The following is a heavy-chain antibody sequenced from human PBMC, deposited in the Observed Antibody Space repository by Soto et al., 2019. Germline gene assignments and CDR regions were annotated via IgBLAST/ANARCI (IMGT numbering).Heavy chain of an antibody. J-gene: IGHJ6*02. Sequence: QVQLVQSGAEEKKPGASVKVSCKASGYTFIRYAMNWVRQAPGQRLEWMGWINAGNVNTKYSQKLQGRVTITRDTSARTAYMVLSSLRSEDTAVYYCAGHSLLAPEPYGMDVWGQGTTVTVSS. CDR3: AGHSLLAPEPYGMDV. CDR1: GYTFIRYA. CDR2: INAGNVNT. D-gene: IGHD2-2*01. V-gene: IGHV1-3*05.